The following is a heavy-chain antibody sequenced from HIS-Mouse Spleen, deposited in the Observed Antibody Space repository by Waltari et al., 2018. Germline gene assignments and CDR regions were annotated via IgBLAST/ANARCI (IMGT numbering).Heavy chain of an antibody. D-gene: IGHD6-13*01. V-gene: IGHV1-46*01. J-gene: IGHJ4*02. CDR3: ARDLNRDSSSWRDPYYFDY. Sequence: QVQLVQSGAEVKKPGASVKVSCKASGYTFTSYYMHWVRQAPGQGLEWMGRINPSGGSTSYAQKFQGRVTMTRETSTSTVYMELSSLRSEDTAVYYCARDLNRDSSSWRDPYYFDYWGQGTLVTVSS. CDR2: INPSGGST. CDR1: GYTFTSYY.